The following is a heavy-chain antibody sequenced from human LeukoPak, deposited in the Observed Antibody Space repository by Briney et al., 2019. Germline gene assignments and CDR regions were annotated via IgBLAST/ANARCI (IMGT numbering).Heavy chain of an antibody. J-gene: IGHJ4*02. CDR3: ASLRGAAAGSVDY. CDR2: IYSGGST. CDR1: GFTVSSNY. D-gene: IGHD6-13*01. V-gene: IGHV3-66*02. Sequence: PGGSLRLSCAASGFTVSSNYMSWVRQAPGKGLEWVSVIYSGGSTYYADSVKGRFTISRDNSKNTLYLQMNSLRAEDTAVYYCASLRGAAAGSVDYWGQGTLVTVSS.